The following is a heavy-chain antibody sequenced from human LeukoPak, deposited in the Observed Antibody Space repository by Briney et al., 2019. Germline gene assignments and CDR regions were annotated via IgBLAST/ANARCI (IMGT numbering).Heavy chain of an antibody. Sequence: SETLSLTCAVYGGSFSGYYWSWIRQPPGKGLEWIGEINQSGSTNYNPSLKSRVTISVDTSKNQFSLKLSSVTAADTAVYYCARGPGGYWGQGTLVTVSS. J-gene: IGHJ4*02. CDR1: GGSFSGYY. V-gene: IGHV4-34*01. CDR3: ARGPGGY. CDR2: INQSGST. D-gene: IGHD3-10*01.